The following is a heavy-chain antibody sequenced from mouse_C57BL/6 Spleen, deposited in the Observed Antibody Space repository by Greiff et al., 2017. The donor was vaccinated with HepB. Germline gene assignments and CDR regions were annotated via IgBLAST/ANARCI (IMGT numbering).Heavy chain of an antibody. V-gene: IGHV1-82*01. CDR1: GYAFSSSW. J-gene: IGHJ4*01. Sequence: VQLQQSGPELVKPGASVKISCKASGYAFSSSWMNWVKQRPGKGLEWIGRIYPGDGDTNYNGKFKGKATLTADKSSSTAYMQLSSLTSEDSAVYFCARSDYAMDDWGQGTSVTVSS. CDR2: IYPGDGDT. CDR3: ARSDYAMDD.